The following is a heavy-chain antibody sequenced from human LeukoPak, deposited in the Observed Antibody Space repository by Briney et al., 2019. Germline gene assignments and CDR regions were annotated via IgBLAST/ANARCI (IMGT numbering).Heavy chain of an antibody. D-gene: IGHD3-3*01. CDR2: INPSGGST. CDR3: ARDRNTIFGVVIYWFDP. V-gene: IGHV1-46*01. J-gene: IGHJ5*02. Sequence: ASVKVSCKASGFTLLDYGISWVRQAPGQGLEWMGIINPSGGSTSYAQKFQGRVTMTRDTSTSTVYMELSSLRSEDTAVYYCARDRNTIFGVVIYWFDPWGQGTLVTVSS. CDR1: GFTLLDYG.